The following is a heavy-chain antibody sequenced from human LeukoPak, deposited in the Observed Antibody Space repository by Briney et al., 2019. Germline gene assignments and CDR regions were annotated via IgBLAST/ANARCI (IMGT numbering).Heavy chain of an antibody. Sequence: GGSLRLSCAASGFTFSSYGMSWVRQAPGKGLEWVSAISGSGGSTYYADSVKGRFTISRDNSKNTLYLQMNSLRAEDTAVYYCAKSRYDSSALTWGQGTLVTVSS. V-gene: IGHV3-23*01. CDR2: ISGSGGST. D-gene: IGHD3-22*01. CDR1: GFTFSSYG. J-gene: IGHJ5*02. CDR3: AKSRYDSSALT.